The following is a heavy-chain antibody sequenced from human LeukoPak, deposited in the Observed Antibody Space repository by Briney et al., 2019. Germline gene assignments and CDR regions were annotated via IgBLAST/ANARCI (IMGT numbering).Heavy chain of an antibody. Sequence: PGGSLRLSCAASGFTFSSYGMSWVRQAPGKGLEWVSAISGSGGSTYYADSVKGRFTISRDNPKNTLYLQMNSLRAEDTAVYYRAKPISSGYSRGDFDYWGQGTLVTVSS. V-gene: IGHV3-23*01. CDR3: AKPISSGYSRGDFDY. CDR1: GFTFSSYG. CDR2: ISGSGGST. J-gene: IGHJ4*02. D-gene: IGHD3-22*01.